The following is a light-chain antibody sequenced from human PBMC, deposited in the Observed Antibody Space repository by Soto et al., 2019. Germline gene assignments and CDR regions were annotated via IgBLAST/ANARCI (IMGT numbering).Light chain of an antibody. J-gene: IGLJ1*01. CDR1: RSDIGGYNY. Sequence: QSALTQPASVSGSPGQSITISCTGTRSDIGGYNYVSWYQHHPGKAPQIIIFDVINRPSGVSIRLSCAKSGITTSLTIFGLQAEDESDYYCFSYTSTTNYVFVSGSKVTVL. CDR2: DVI. CDR3: FSYTSTTNYV. V-gene: IGLV2-14*03.